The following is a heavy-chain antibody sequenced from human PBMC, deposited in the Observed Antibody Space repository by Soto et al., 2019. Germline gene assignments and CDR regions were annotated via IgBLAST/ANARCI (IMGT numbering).Heavy chain of an antibody. J-gene: IGHJ6*02. CDR1: GGSISSYY. CDR3: ARSPGIQLWLNDYYYGMDV. V-gene: IGHV4-59*01. CDR2: IYYSGST. D-gene: IGHD5-18*01. Sequence: PSETLSLTCTVSGGSISSYYWSWIRQPPGKGLEWIGYIYYSGSTNYNPSLKSRVTISVDTSKSQFSLKLSSVTAADTAVYYCARSPGIQLWLNDYYYGMDVWGQGTTVTVSS.